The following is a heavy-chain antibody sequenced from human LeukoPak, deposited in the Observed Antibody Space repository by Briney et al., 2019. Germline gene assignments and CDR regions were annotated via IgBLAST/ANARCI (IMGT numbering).Heavy chain of an antibody. D-gene: IGHD6-19*01. CDR3: ARGGSSGYYEITHFDY. CDR1: GGSFSDYY. V-gene: IGHV4-34*01. J-gene: IGHJ4*02. CDR2: IDHSGST. Sequence: PSETLSLTCAVYGGSFSDYYWSWIRQPPGKGLEWIGEIDHSGSTNYNPSLKSRVTISVDTSKNQFSLKLSSVTAADTAVYYCARGGSSGYYEITHFDYWGQGTLVTVSS.